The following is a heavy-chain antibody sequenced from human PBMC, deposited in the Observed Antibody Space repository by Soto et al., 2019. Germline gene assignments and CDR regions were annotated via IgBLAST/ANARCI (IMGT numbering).Heavy chain of an antibody. CDR3: AHRPIVGAAI. Sequence: NPXETLSLTCAVFGCSISNSNWWTWVRQPPGKGLDWIGEIFHSGSTNYNSSLMGRVTISVDKANNQFSLKLSSVTAADTAVYYCAHRPIVGAAIWGQGTLVTVSS. CDR1: GCSISNSNW. D-gene: IGHD1-26*01. J-gene: IGHJ4*02. CDR2: IFHSGST. V-gene: IGHV4-4*02.